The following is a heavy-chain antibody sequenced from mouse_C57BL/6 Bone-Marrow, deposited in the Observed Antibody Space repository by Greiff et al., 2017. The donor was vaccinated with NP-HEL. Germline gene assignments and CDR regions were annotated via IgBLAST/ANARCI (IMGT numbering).Heavy chain of an antibody. V-gene: IGHV1-55*01. D-gene: IGHD1-1*01. CDR1: GYTFTSYW. Sequence: QVQLQQPGAELVKPGASVKMSCKASGYTFTSYWITWVKQRPGQGLEWIGDIYPGSGSTNYNEKFKSKATLTVDTSSSTAYMQLRSLTSEDSAVYYCARRYYGSSPYGYFEVWGTGTTVTVSS. CDR3: ARRYYGSSPYGYFEV. CDR2: IYPGSGST. J-gene: IGHJ1*03.